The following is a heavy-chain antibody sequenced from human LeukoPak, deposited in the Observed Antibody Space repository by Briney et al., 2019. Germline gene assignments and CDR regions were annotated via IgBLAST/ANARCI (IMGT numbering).Heavy chain of an antibody. V-gene: IGHV1-18*01. D-gene: IGHD3-16*01. CDR2: ISAYNGNT. Sequence: GSSVKVSYKASGYTFTSYGISWVRQAPGQGLEWMGWISAYNGNTNYAQKLQGRVTMTTDTSTSTAYMELRSLRSDDTAVYYCASADDYVRRGNDYWGQGTLVTVSS. CDR3: ASADDYVRRGNDY. J-gene: IGHJ4*02. CDR1: GYTFTSYG.